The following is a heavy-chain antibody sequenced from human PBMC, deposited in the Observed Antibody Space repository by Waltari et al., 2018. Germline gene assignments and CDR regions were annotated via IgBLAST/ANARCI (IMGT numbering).Heavy chain of an antibody. V-gene: IGHV3-49*04. D-gene: IGHD1-1*01. CDR1: GFTFSDYY. CDR3: ARNWNGDY. J-gene: IGHJ4*02. Sequence: EAQLMESGGGLVQPGGSLRLSCAASGFTFSDYYMQWVRQAPGKGLEWVGLIRNKADGETTDYALSVKGRVTISRDDSKSITYLKMNNLKTEDTAVYYCARNWNGDYWGQGVLVTVSS. CDR2: IRNKADGETT.